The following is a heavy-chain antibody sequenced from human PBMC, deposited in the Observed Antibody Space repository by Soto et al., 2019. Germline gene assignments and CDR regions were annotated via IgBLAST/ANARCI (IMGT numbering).Heavy chain of an antibody. Sequence: GGSLRLSCAASGFTFSSYAMSWVRQAPGKGLEWVSAISGSGGSTYYADSVKGRFTISRDNSKNTLYLQMNSLRAEDTAVYYCAKDGTAYYDILTGYYSFYFDYWGQGTLVTVSS. CDR2: ISGSGGST. CDR3: AKDGTAYYDILTGYYSFYFDY. V-gene: IGHV3-23*01. J-gene: IGHJ4*02. D-gene: IGHD3-9*01. CDR1: GFTFSSYA.